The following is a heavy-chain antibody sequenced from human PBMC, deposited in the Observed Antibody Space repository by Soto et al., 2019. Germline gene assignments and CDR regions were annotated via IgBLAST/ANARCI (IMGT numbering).Heavy chain of an antibody. V-gene: IGHV1-46*01. CDR3: ARDLPLTGGPDY. CDR1: GYTCTIYY. Sequence: ASVKVSCKASGYTCTIYYMHWVLQAPGQGLEWMGIINPSGGSTSYAQKFQGRVTMTRDTSTSTVYMELSSLRSEDTAVYYCARDLPLTGGPDYWGQGTLVTVS. CDR2: INPSGGST. D-gene: IGHD7-27*01. J-gene: IGHJ4*02.